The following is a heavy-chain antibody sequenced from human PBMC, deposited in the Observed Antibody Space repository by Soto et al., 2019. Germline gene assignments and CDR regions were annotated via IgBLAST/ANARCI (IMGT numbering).Heavy chain of an antibody. J-gene: IGHJ4*02. Sequence: SETLSLTCTVSGGSISRSSYYWGWIRQPPGKGLEWIGSIYDSGSTYYNPSLKSRVTISIDTSKNQFSLKLSSVTAADTAVYYCARQGFRNTIVAAPPLIDYWGQGTLVTVSS. D-gene: IGHD6-25*01. CDR2: IYDSGST. CDR1: GGSISRSSYY. V-gene: IGHV4-39*01. CDR3: ARQGFRNTIVAAPPLIDY.